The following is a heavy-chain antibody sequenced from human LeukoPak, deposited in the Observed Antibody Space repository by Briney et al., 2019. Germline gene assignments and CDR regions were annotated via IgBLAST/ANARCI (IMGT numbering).Heavy chain of an antibody. Sequence: GGSLRLSCAASGFTFSSYAMSWVRQAPGKGLEWVSAISGSGGSTYYADSVKGRFTISRDNSKNTLYLEMNSLRAEDTAVYYCAKDRAYCGGDCYPGSDFDYWGQGTLVTVSS. D-gene: IGHD2-21*02. CDR1: GFTFSSYA. CDR3: AKDRAYCGGDCYPGSDFDY. CDR2: ISGSGGST. V-gene: IGHV3-23*01. J-gene: IGHJ4*02.